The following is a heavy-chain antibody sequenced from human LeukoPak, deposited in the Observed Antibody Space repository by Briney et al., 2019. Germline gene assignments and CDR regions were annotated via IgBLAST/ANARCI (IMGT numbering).Heavy chain of an antibody. D-gene: IGHD3-10*01. CDR2: IIPIFGTA. J-gene: IGHJ4*02. V-gene: IGHV1-69*13. Sequence: SVKVSCKASGGTFSSYAISWVRQAPGQGLEWMGGIIPIFGTANYAQKFQGRVTITADESTSTAYMELSSLRSEDTAVYYCARGTMVRGVICEDYWGQGTLVTVSS. CDR3: ARGTMVRGVICEDY. CDR1: GGTFSSYA.